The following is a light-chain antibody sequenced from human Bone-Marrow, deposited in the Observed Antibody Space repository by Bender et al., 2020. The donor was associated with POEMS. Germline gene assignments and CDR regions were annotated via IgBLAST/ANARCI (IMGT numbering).Light chain of an antibody. CDR3: QAWDTYSVI. J-gene: IGLJ2*01. CDR1: DLGDTY. Sequence: SYEVPQPPSVSVSPGQTASITCSGDDLGDTYVAWSQQKPGQSPVLVIYQDTKRPSGLPARFSGSNSGNTATLTISGTQAMDEADYYCQAWDTYSVIFGGGTKLTVL. CDR2: QDT. V-gene: IGLV3-1*01.